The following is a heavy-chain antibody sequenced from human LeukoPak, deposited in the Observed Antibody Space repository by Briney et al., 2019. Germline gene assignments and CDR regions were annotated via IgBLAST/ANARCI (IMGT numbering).Heavy chain of an antibody. CDR2: ISSSSSYI. J-gene: IGHJ6*03. CDR3: ARDSGYSYGFEYYYYMDV. Sequence: GGSLRLSCAASGFTFSSYSMNWVRQAPGKGLEWVSSISSSSSYIYYADSVKGRFTISRDNAKNSLYLQMNSLRAEDTAVYYCARDSGYSYGFEYYYYMDVWGKGTTVTVSS. V-gene: IGHV3-21*01. CDR1: GFTFSSYS. D-gene: IGHD5-18*01.